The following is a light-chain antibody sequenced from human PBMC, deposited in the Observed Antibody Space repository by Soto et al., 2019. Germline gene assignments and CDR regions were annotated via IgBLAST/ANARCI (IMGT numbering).Light chain of an antibody. CDR2: AAS. CDR3: QQYGRSQA. J-gene: IGKJ1*01. V-gene: IGKV3-20*01. CDR1: QSVSSSY. Sequence: EIVLTQSPGTLSLSPGERATLSCRASQSVSSSYLAWYQQKPGQAPRLLIYAASSRATGIPDRFSGSGSGTDFTLTISRLEPEDFAVYYCQQYGRSQAFGPGTKVDIK.